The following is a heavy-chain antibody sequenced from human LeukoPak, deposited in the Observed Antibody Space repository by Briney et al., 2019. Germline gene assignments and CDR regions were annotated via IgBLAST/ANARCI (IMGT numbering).Heavy chain of an antibody. J-gene: IGHJ4*02. Sequence: SQTLSLTCTVSGGSISSGGYYWSWNRQHPGKGLEWIGYIYYSGSTYYNPSLKSRVTISVDTSKNQFSLKLSSVTAADTAVYYCARANDYVWYFDYWGQGTLVTVSS. CDR1: GGSISSGGYY. CDR3: ARANDYVWYFDY. V-gene: IGHV4-31*03. CDR2: IYYSGST. D-gene: IGHD3-16*01.